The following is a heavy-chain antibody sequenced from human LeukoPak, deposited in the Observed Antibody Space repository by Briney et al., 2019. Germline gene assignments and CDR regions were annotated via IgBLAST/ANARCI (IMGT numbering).Heavy chain of an antibody. CDR3: AGLFGSRTYPILY. D-gene: IGHD3-10*01. CDR2: THHSGNT. J-gene: IGHJ4*02. CDR1: GDFITSYY. Sequence: SETLSLTCTVSGDFITSYYWSWVRQPPGKGLEYLGYTHHSGNTNYNPSLMSRATISVDTSKNQFSLKLTSVTAADTAVYYCAGLFGSRTYPILYWDQGTLVTVSS. V-gene: IGHV4-59*08.